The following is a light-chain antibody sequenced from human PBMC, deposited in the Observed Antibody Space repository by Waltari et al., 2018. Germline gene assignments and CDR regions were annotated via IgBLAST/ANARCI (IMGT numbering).Light chain of an antibody. CDR1: QSVSSN. CDR3: QQYNNWPPVGFT. V-gene: IGKV3-15*01. J-gene: IGKJ3*01. CDR2: GAS. Sequence: EIVMTQSPATLSVSPGERATLSCRASQSVSSNLAWYQQKPGQAPRLLIYGASTRATGIPARFSGSGSGTEFTLTISSMQSEDFAVYYCQQYNNWPPVGFTFGPGTKVGIK.